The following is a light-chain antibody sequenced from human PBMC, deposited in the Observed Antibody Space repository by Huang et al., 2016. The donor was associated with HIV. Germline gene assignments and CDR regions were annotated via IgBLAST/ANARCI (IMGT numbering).Light chain of an antibody. Sequence: DIQMTQSPPSLSASVGDRVTITCQASQDISNYVNWYHQKPGNAPKLLIYDASNLETVVPSRFSVSGSVTDFTFTISSLQPEDIATYYCQQYDNLVAFGPGTKVDIE. CDR1: QDISNY. J-gene: IGKJ3*01. CDR3: QQYDNLVA. CDR2: DAS. V-gene: IGKV1-33*01.